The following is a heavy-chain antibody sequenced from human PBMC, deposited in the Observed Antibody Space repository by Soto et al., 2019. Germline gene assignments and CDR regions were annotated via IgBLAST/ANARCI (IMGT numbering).Heavy chain of an antibody. CDR3: ACIFSGGYGYGFYYYGMDV. D-gene: IGHD5-18*01. CDR1: GGSINSYY. CDR2: IYYSGST. J-gene: IGHJ6*02. V-gene: IGHV4-59*04. Sequence: SETLSLTCPVSGGSINSYYWSWIRQPPGKGLEWIGYIYYSGSTYYNPSLKSRVTISVDTSKNQFSLKLSSVTAADTAVYYCACIFSGGYGYGFYYYGMDVWGQGTTVTVSS.